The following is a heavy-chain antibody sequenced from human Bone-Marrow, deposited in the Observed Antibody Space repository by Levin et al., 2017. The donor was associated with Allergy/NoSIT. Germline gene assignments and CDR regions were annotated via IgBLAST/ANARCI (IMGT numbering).Heavy chain of an antibody. CDR2: ISGTGGTT. CDR3: AKANADSNDYDFPALYYSYYSGMDV. V-gene: IGHV3-23*01. D-gene: IGHD3-22*01. J-gene: IGHJ6*02. Sequence: PGGSLRLSCAASGFTFSTYAMTWVRQAPGKGLEWVSGISGTGGTTDYADSVKGRFTISRDNSKNTLDLQMNSLRPEDTAVYYCAKANADSNDYDFPALYYSYYSGMDVWGQGTTVTVSS. CDR1: GFTFSTYA.